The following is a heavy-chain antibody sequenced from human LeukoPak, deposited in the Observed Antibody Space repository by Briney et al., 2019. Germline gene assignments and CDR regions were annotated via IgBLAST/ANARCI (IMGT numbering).Heavy chain of an antibody. Sequence: ASVKVSCKASGYTFTSYHMHWVRQAPGQGLEWMGWINPNSGGTNYAQKLQGRVTMTRDTSISTAYMELSRLRSDDTAVYYCARVSSWYFDYWGQGTLVTVSS. CDR3: ARVSSWYFDY. V-gene: IGHV1-2*02. CDR2: INPNSGGT. CDR1: GYTFTSYH. J-gene: IGHJ4*02. D-gene: IGHD6-13*01.